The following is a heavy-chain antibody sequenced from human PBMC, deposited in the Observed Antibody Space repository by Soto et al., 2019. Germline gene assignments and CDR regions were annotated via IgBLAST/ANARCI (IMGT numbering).Heavy chain of an antibody. V-gene: IGHV3-23*01. J-gene: IGHJ3*02. D-gene: IGHD4-17*01. CDR2: IDQSGGAA. CDR1: GFIFSTYA. CDR3: AHPRGYGVFDAVDI. Sequence: GGSLRLSCAASGFIFSTYAMNWVRQAPGKGLELVASIDQSGGAAYYAESVRGRFAISRDNSINTLYLQMSSLRAEDTALYFCAHPRGYGVFDAVDIWGQGTMVTVSS.